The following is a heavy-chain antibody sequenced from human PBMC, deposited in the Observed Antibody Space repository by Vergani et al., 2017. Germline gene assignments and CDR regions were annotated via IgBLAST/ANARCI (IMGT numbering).Heavy chain of an antibody. CDR1: GFTFSSHG. Sequence: QVQLVESEGGVVQPGRSLTLSCVASGFTFSSHGMHWVRQAPGKGLEWVAVIWYDGSNKYYGYSVKGRFTISRDNSKNTLYLQMNSLRVEDTAVYYCARWGNEKRLDSWGKGTLVTVSS. CDR3: ARWGNEKRLDS. J-gene: IGHJ5*01. V-gene: IGHV3-33*01. CDR2: IWYDGSNK. D-gene: IGHD1-1*01.